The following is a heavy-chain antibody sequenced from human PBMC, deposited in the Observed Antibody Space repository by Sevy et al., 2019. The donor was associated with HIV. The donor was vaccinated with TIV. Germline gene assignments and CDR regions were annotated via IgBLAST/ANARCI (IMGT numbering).Heavy chain of an antibody. Sequence: GGSLRLSCAASGFPFNDHAMHRVRQVPRKGLEWVSGVSWNGRNIGYADSVKGRFTISRDNANHFLYLEMNSLRPEDTAFYYCAKDINRGCDGINCYPYYYYFYGLDVWGQGTTVTVSS. J-gene: IGHJ6*02. CDR1: GFPFNDHA. CDR2: VSWNGRNI. CDR3: AKDINRGCDGINCYPYYYYFYGLDV. D-gene: IGHD2-21*01. V-gene: IGHV3-9*01.